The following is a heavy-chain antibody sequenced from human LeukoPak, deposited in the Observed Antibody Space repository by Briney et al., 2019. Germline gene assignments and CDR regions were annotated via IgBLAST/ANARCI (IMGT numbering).Heavy chain of an antibody. CDR1: GFTFTTYV. D-gene: IGHD6-13*01. J-gene: IGHJ4*02. CDR2: ITHNAAAT. Sequence: GGSLRLSCAASGFTFTTYVMTWVRQAPGKGLEWVSAITHNAAATHYADSVKGRFTNSRDNSKNTLYLQMNSLRVEDTAVYYCAKEGQQLVQSYFDYWGQGTLVTVSS. CDR3: AKEGQQLVQSYFDY. V-gene: IGHV3-23*01.